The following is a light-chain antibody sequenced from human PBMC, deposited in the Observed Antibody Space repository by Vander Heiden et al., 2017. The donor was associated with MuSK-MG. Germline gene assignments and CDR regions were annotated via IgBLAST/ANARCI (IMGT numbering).Light chain of an antibody. V-gene: IGLV1-44*01. CDR2: INN. CDR3: AAWDDSRNAWV. CDR1: SSNIGSNT. J-gene: IGLJ3*02. Sequence: QSVLPPPPSASGTPRPRVTITCSGSSSNIGSNTVNWYQQLPGAAPNLLIYINNQRPSGVPDRFSGAKSGTSAALAISGLQSEDEADYYCAAWDDSRNAWVFGGGTKLTVL.